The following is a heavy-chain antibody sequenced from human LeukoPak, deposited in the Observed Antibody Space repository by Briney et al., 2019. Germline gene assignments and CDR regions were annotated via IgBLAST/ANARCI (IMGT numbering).Heavy chain of an antibody. CDR3: ARATIFAQMTGVGY. V-gene: IGHV7-4-1*02. Sequence: ASVKVSCKASGYTFTSYAMNWVRQAPGQGREWMGWINTNTGNPTYAQGFTGRFVFSLDTSVSTAYLQISSLKAEDTAVYYCARATIFAQMTGVGYWGQGTLVTVSS. J-gene: IGHJ4*02. D-gene: IGHD3-3*01. CDR1: GYTFTSYA. CDR2: INTNTGNP.